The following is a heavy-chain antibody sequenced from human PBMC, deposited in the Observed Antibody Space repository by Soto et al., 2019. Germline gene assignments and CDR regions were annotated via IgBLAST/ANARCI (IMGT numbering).Heavy chain of an antibody. J-gene: IGHJ4*02. Sequence: QVQLIQSGTEVKRPGASVKVSCKVSGYTLSGLPMHWVRQAPGKGIEWMGRLDYEEGDRNFAHRFQGRVTMTEDTSTDTAYMDLGSLKSEDTAVYYCAAGVTTFDYWGQGPLFTVSS. V-gene: IGHV1-24*01. D-gene: IGHD4-17*01. CDR1: GYTLSGLP. CDR2: LDYEEGDR. CDR3: AAGVTTFDY.